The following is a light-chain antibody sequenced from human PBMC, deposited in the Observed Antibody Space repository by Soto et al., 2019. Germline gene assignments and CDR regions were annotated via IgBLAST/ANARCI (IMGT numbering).Light chain of an antibody. CDR2: DVS. Sequence: QSALTQPASVSGSPGQSITISCTGTSSDVGGYNYVSWYQQHPGKAPKLLIYDVSNRPSGVSNRFSASKSGNTASLTISGLQAEDEADYYCSSYTTSSTVVFGGGTKPTVL. CDR1: SSDVGGYNY. J-gene: IGLJ2*01. CDR3: SSYTTSSTVV. V-gene: IGLV2-14*03.